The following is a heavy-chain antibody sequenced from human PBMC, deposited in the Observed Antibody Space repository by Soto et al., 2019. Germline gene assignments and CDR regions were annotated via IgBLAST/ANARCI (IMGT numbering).Heavy chain of an antibody. CDR1: GYTFNTYY. CDR2: IHPSGGGT. V-gene: IGHV1-46*02. Sequence: QVQLVQSGAEVRKPGASVKVSCKPSGYTFNTYYLHWLRQAPGQALEWMGVIHPSGGGTTYAQKFLGRVTVTRDTSTTTVFMVLSSLRSDDTAVYYCARGGHIAVVTASFDNWGQGTLVTVSS. D-gene: IGHD2-21*02. J-gene: IGHJ4*02. CDR3: ARGGHIAVVTASFDN.